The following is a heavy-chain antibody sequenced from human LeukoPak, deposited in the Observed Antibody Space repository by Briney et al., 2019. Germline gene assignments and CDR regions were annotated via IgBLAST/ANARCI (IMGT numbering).Heavy chain of an antibody. J-gene: IGHJ3*02. CDR3: ARDQFPEKWEHTSNDAFDI. CDR2: ISSSGSTI. CDR1: GFTFSDYY. Sequence: PGGSLRLSCAASGFTFSDYYMNWIRQAPGKGLEWVSYISSSGSTIYYADSVKGRFTISRDNAKNSLYLQMNSLRAEDTAVYYCARDQFPEKWEHTSNDAFDIWGQGTMVTVSS. V-gene: IGHV3-11*04. D-gene: IGHD1-26*01.